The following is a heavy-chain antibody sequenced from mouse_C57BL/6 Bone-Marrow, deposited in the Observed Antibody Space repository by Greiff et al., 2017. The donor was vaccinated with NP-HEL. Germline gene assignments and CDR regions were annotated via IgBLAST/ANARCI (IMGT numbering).Heavy chain of an antibody. Sequence: QVQLQQPGAELVKPGASVKLSCKASGYTITSYWMHWVKQRPGQGLEWIGMIHPNSGSTNYNEKFKSKATLTVDKSSSTAYMQLSSLISEDSAVYYCARSGKIYYYGSSPPWFAYWGQGTLVTVSA. D-gene: IGHD1-1*01. CDR2: IHPNSGST. CDR3: ARSGKIYYYGSSPPWFAY. J-gene: IGHJ3*01. CDR1: GYTITSYW. V-gene: IGHV1-64*01.